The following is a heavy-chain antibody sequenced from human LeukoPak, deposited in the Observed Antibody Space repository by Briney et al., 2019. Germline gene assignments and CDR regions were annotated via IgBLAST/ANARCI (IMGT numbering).Heavy chain of an antibody. CDR2: ISSSSSTI. J-gene: IGHJ6*02. V-gene: IGHV3-48*02. CDR3: ARDATMVTMHYYYYGMDV. CDR1: GFTFSSYS. D-gene: IGHD5-18*01. Sequence: GGSLRLSCAASGFTFSSYSMNWVRQAPGKRLEWVSYISSSSSTIYYADSVKGRFTISRDNAKNSLYLQMNSLRDEDTAVYYCARDATMVTMHYYYYGMDVWGQGTTVTVSS.